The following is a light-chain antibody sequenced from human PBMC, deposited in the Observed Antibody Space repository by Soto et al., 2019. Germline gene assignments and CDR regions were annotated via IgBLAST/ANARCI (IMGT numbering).Light chain of an antibody. CDR1: SSDVGGYDY. Sequence: QSALTQPASVSGSPGQSITISCTGTSSDVGGYDYVAWYQQYPDKAPKLLIYNVNNRPSGVSLRFSGSKSGNTASLTISGLLPEDEADYYCTSFTIIHPYVFGTGTKVTVL. V-gene: IGLV2-14*01. CDR3: TSFTIIHPYV. J-gene: IGLJ1*01. CDR2: NVN.